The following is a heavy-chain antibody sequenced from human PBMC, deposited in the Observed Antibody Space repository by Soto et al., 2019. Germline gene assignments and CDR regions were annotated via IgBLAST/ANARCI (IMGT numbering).Heavy chain of an antibody. V-gene: IGHV3-23*01. CDR3: AGRNGRWLRYGFDD. Sequence: EVQLLESGGGLVQPGGSLTLSCAASGVTFSNYAMSWVRQPPGKGLEWVSSITGSGGDTYYADSVKGRFSISRDNSKRTLYLHMTGLRADETAVYYCAGRNGRWLRYGFDDWGQGTLLTVSS. CDR1: GVTFSNYA. J-gene: IGHJ4*02. D-gene: IGHD3-22*01. CDR2: ITGSGGDT.